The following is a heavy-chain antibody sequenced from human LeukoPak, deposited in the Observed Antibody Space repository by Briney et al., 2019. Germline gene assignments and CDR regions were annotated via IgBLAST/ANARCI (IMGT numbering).Heavy chain of an antibody. CDR3: ARWYYYGSGSLDH. V-gene: IGHV3-48*04. J-gene: IGHJ4*02. CDR1: GFTFSSFS. CDR2: ISSSGSTI. Sequence: GGSLRLSCAASGFTFSSFSMNWVRQAPGKGLEWVSYISSSGSTIYYADSVKGRSTISRDNAKNSLSLQMNSLRAEDTAVYYCARWYYYGSGSLDHWGQGTLVTVSS. D-gene: IGHD3-10*01.